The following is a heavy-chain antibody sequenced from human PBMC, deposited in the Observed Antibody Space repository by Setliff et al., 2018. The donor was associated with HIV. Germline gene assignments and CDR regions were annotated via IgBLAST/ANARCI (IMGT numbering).Heavy chain of an antibody. Sequence: ASVKVSCKASGYIFGNYGINWVRQAPGQGLEWMGWINPNSGDTNYAQKFEGWVNMTRDTSINTAHMYLTRVKSDDTGLYYCARGVVGDTSGWSYFDKWGQGSLVTVSS. CDR3: ARGVVGDTSGWSYFDK. V-gene: IGHV1-2*04. CDR2: INPNSGDT. D-gene: IGHD6-19*01. J-gene: IGHJ4*02. CDR1: GYIFGNYG.